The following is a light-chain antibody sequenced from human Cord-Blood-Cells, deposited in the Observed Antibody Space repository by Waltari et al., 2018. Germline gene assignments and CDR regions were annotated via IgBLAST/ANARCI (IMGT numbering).Light chain of an antibody. J-gene: IGLJ3*02. CDR1: SLRSSF. Sequence: SSELTQDPAVSVALGPTFRITCQGASLRSSFSTWYQQKPGQAPLLVIYGKNNRPSGIPDRFSGSSSGNTASLTITGAQAEDEADYYCNSRDSSGNHWVFGGGTKLTVL. CDR3: NSRDSSGNHWV. CDR2: GKN. V-gene: IGLV3-19*01.